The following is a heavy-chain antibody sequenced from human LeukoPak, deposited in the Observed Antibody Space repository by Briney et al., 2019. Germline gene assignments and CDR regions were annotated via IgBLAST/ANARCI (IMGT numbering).Heavy chain of an antibody. J-gene: IGHJ6*02. D-gene: IGHD3-3*01. CDR1: GFTFSDYG. V-gene: IGHV3-30*18. CDR3: AKDQRGPYYDFWSGPIYYGMDV. CDR2: ISYDGSNK. Sequence: PGRSLRLSCAASGFTFSDYGMHWVRQAPGKGLEWVALISYDGSNKYYADSVKGRFTISRDNSKNTLYLQMNSLRAEDTAVYYCAKDQRGPYYDFWSGPIYYGMDVWGQGTTVTVSS.